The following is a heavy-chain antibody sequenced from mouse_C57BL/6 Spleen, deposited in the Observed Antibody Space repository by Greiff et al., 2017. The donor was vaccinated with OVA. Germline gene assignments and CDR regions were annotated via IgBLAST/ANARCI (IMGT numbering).Heavy chain of an antibody. D-gene: IGHD1-1*01. CDR2: INPSSGYT. Sequence: VMLVESGAELAKPGASVTLSCKASGYTFTSYWMHWVKQRPGQGLEWIGYINPSSGYTKYNQKFKDKATLTADKSSSTAYMQLSSLTYEDSAVYYCVIYYGQGNFDYWGQGTTLTVSS. CDR3: VIYYGQGNFDY. J-gene: IGHJ2*01. V-gene: IGHV1-7*01. CDR1: GYTFTSYW.